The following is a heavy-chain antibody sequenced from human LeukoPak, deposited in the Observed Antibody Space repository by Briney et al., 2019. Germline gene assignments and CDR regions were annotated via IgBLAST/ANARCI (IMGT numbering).Heavy chain of an antibody. V-gene: IGHV4-31*03. J-gene: IGHJ5*02. CDR3: ARGYCSSTSCLYNWFDP. Sequence: PSQTLSLTCTVSGGSINSGAYYWSWIRQHPGKGLEWIGYIYYSGSTYYNPSLKSRVTISVDTSRNQFSLKLSSVTAADTAVYYCARGYCSSTSCLYNWFDPWGQGTLVTVSS. CDR1: GGSINSGAYY. CDR2: IYYSGST. D-gene: IGHD2-2*01.